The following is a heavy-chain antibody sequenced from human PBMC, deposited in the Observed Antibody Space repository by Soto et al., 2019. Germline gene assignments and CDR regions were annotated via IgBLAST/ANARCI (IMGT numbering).Heavy chain of an antibody. Sequence: GESLKISWKGSGYSSTSYWIGWVGPMSRKGLEWMGTVYPGHSDTRYSPSFQGQVTISADKSISTVYLQWSSLKAPATAMYYCARLYPSGQLVQYYFDYWRQGTLVTVSS. CDR1: GYSSTSYW. V-gene: IGHV5-51*01. CDR3: ARLYPSGQLVQYYFDY. CDR2: VYPGHSDT. J-gene: IGHJ4*02. D-gene: IGHD6-6*01.